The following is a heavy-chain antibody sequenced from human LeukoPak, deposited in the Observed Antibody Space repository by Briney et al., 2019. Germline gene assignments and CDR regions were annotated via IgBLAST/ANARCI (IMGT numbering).Heavy chain of an antibody. CDR3: ARRALRYCSSTSCPAQYYGVDV. Sequence: GSLILSCAASGFIFSSYWMSWVRQAPGKGLEGVANIKEDGSEKCYGDSVKGRFTISRDNAKNSLYLQTNSLRAEDTAVYYCARRALRYCSSTSCPAQYYGVDVWGKGTTVTVSS. J-gene: IGHJ6*04. D-gene: IGHD2-2*01. CDR1: GFIFSSYW. CDR2: IKEDGSEK. V-gene: IGHV3-7*03.